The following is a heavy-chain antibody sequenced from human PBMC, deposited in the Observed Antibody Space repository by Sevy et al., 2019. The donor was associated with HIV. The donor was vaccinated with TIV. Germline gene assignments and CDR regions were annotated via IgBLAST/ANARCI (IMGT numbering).Heavy chain of an antibody. J-gene: IGHJ4*02. Sequence: SETLSLTCSVSDDSINSYYWSRIRQPPWKGLEWIGYIYNNIGSTSYNPSLTSRVTISVDTSKNQFSLKLASVTAADTAVYYCARGAVVIGTAATPVLDFWGQGSLVTVSS. CDR3: ARGAVVIGTAATPVLDF. V-gene: IGHV4-59*08. D-gene: IGHD2-2*01. CDR2: IYNNIGST. CDR1: DDSINSYY.